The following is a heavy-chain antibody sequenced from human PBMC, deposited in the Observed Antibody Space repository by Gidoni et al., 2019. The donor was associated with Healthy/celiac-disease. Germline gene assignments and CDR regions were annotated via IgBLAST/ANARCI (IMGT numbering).Heavy chain of an antibody. D-gene: IGHD4-17*01. V-gene: IGHV3-23*01. Sequence: EVQLLESGGGLVQPGGSLRLSCAASGFTFSSYAMSWVRQAPGKGLEWVSAIIGSGGSTYYADSVKGRLTISRDNSKNTLYLQMNSLRAEDTAVYYCAKARGDYVRYFDLWGRGTLVTVSS. CDR1: GFTFSSYA. CDR2: IIGSGGST. J-gene: IGHJ2*01. CDR3: AKARGDYVRYFDL.